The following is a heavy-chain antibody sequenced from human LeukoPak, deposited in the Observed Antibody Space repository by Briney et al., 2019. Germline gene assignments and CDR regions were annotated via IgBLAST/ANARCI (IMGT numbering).Heavy chain of an antibody. D-gene: IGHD3-10*01. J-gene: IGHJ4*02. CDR1: GGSISSSSYY. CDR3: ARQYYNGASGSDY. Sequence: SETLSLTCTVSGGSISSSSYYWGWIRQPPGKGLEWIGSIYYSGSIYYNPSLKSRVTISVGTSKHQFSLKVSSVTAADTAVYYCARQYYNGASGSDYWGQGTLVTVSS. V-gene: IGHV4-39*01. CDR2: IYYSGSI.